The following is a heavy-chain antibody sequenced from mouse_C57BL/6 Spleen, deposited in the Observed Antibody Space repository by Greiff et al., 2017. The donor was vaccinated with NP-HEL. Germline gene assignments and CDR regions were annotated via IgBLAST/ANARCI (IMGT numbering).Heavy chain of an antibody. Sequence: EVKLMESGGGLVKPGGSLKLSCAASGFTFSDYGMHWVRQAPEKGLEWVAYISSGSSTIYYADTVKGRFTISRDNAKNTLFLQMTSLRSEDTAMYYGARGGYWYFDVWGTGTTVTVSS. CDR3: ARGGYWYFDV. J-gene: IGHJ1*03. CDR2: ISSGSSTI. CDR1: GFTFSDYG. V-gene: IGHV5-17*01.